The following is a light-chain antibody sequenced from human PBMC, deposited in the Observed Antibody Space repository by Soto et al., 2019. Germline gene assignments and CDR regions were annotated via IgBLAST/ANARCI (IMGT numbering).Light chain of an antibody. CDR2: AAS. V-gene: IGKV1-6*01. CDR1: QDIRND. Sequence: AIQMTQSPSSLSASVGDRVTITCRASQDIRNDLGWYQEKPRQAPKLLIYAASNLQSGVPSRFSGSGSGTDFILTISSMQPEDFATYYCLQDYNYPWTFGQGTKVEV. J-gene: IGKJ1*01. CDR3: LQDYNYPWT.